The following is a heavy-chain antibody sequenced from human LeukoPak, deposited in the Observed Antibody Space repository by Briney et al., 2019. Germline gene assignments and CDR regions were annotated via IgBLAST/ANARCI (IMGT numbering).Heavy chain of an antibody. CDR1: GFSVTSYC. CDR3: GMSGDRVPLQDDVFDV. D-gene: IGHD1-26*01. CDR2: IYPGDSGP. Sequence: GVSLKISCKVSGFSVTSYCIGWVRPVPGKGREWMGIIYPGDSGPTYSPSFQGKVTISVDKSINTAYLQWSSLQASDTAMYYCGMSGDRVPLQDDVFDVWGQGTMVTVST. V-gene: IGHV5-51*01. J-gene: IGHJ3*01.